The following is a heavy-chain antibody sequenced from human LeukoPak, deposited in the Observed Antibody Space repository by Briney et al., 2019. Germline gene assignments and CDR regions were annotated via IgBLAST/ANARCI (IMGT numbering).Heavy chain of an antibody. J-gene: IGHJ4*02. CDR1: GFTFSSYS. Sequence: PGGSLRLSCAASGFTFSSYSMSWVRQAPGKGLEWVGRIKSKTDGGTTDYAAPVKGRFTISRDDSKNTLYLQMNSLKTEDTAVYYCTTDNGYRGLYYFDYWGQGTLVTVS. CDR2: IKSKTDGGTT. D-gene: IGHD5-24*01. CDR3: TTDNGYRGLYYFDY. V-gene: IGHV3-15*01.